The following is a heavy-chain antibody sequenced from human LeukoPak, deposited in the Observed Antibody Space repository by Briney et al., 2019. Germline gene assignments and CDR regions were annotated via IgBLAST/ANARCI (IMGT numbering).Heavy chain of an antibody. CDR2: INHSGST. CDR3: ARDPFECSATSCYHNS. Sequence: KASETLSLTCAVYGGSFSGYYWSWIRQSPGKGLEWIGEINHSGSTNYNPSLKSRVTVSVDTSKNQFSLKLTSVTAADRAVYYCARDPFECSATSCYHNSWGQGTPVTVSS. CDR1: GGSFSGYY. D-gene: IGHD2-2*01. J-gene: IGHJ4*02. V-gene: IGHV4-34*01.